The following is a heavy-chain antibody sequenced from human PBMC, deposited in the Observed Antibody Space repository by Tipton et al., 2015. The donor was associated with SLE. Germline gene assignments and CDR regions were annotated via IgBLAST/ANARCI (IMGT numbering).Heavy chain of an antibody. J-gene: IGHJ4*02. CDR1: GGSISSYY. Sequence: TLSLTCTVSGGSISSYYWSWIRQPPGKGLEWIGEINHSGSTNYNPSLKSRVTISVDTSKNQFSLKLSSVTAADTAVYYCARAQNSSMGYWGQGTLVTVSS. CDR2: INHSGST. CDR3: ARAQNSSMGY. D-gene: IGHD1-7*01. V-gene: IGHV4-34*01.